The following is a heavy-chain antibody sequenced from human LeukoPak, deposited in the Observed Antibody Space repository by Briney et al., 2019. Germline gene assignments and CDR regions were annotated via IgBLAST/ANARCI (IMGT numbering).Heavy chain of an antibody. D-gene: IGHD3-22*01. CDR3: ARTPSEIGGYYPEYFRL. CDR1: GFTFSSYW. CDR2: IKSDGST. J-gene: IGHJ1*01. V-gene: IGHV3-74*01. Sequence: GGSLRLSCAASGFTFSSYWMHWVRQAPGKGLVWVSRIKSDGSTNYADSVKGRFTISRDNAKNTLSLQMNSLRAEDTGVYYCARTPSEIGGYYPEYFRLWGEGTLVTVSS.